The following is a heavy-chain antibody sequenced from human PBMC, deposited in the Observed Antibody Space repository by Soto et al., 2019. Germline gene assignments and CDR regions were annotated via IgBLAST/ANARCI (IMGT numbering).Heavy chain of an antibody. V-gene: IGHV1-46*01. D-gene: IGHD6-6*01. J-gene: IGHJ4*02. CDR3: ARGGIAARLALDSSGPCY. CDR2: INPIGGST. Sequence: VSVEVSCKASGYTFTSYYMHRVRQAPGQGLEWMGIINPIGGSTSYAQKFQGRVTMTRDTSTSTVYMELSSLRSEDTAVYYCARGGIAARLALDSSGPCYWGQGTRVTVSS. CDR1: GYTFTSYY.